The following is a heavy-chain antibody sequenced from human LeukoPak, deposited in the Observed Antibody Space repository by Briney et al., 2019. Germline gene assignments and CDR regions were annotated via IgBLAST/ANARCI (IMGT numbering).Heavy chain of an antibody. CDR3: ARGWRTGIDC. Sequence: PSETLSLTCTVSGGSISRGGYYWSWIRQHPGKGLEWIGYIYYSGSTYYNPSLKSRVTISVDTSKNQFSLKLSSVTAADTAVYYCARGWRTGIDCWGQGTLVTVSS. J-gene: IGHJ4*02. D-gene: IGHD1-14*01. CDR2: IYYSGST. V-gene: IGHV4-31*03. CDR1: GGSISRGGYY.